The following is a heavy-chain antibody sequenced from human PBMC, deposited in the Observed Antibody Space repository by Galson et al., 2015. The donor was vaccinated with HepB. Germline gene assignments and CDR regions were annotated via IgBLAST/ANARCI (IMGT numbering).Heavy chain of an antibody. CDR1: GITFTKAW. D-gene: IGHD3-3*01. CDR2: IKSKSDGGTA. CDR3: AAREFITTFEVPVKNP. V-gene: IGHV3-15*01. J-gene: IGHJ5*02. Sequence: SLRLSCAASGITFTKAWMSWFRQAPGKGLEWVGRIKSKSDGGTADYAAPVKDRFIMSRDDSENKVYLQMNSLKTEDTAIYYCAAREFITTFEVPVKNPWGQGTQVTVSS.